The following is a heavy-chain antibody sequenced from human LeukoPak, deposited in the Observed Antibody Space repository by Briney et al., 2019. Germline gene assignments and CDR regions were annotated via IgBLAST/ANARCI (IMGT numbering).Heavy chain of an antibody. V-gene: IGHV4-59*12. CDR2: IYYSGST. CDR3: ARVAAPAVMGDYFDY. Sequence: SETLSLTCTVSGGSISSYYWSWIRQPPGKGLEWIGYIYYSGSTNYNPSLKSRVTISVDTSKNQFSLKLSSVTAADTAVYYCARVAAPAVMGDYFDYWGQGTLVTVSS. D-gene: IGHD6-13*01. J-gene: IGHJ4*02. CDR1: GGSISSYY.